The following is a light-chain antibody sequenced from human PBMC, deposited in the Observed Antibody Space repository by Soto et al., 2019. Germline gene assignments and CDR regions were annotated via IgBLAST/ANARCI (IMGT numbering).Light chain of an antibody. V-gene: IGKV1-12*01. CDR3: HQYGDSSWT. CDR2: AAS. J-gene: IGKJ1*01. Sequence: QITHSPSSLSASLGDRVTITCRASQGITNWLAWYQHKPGKAPKLLIYAASVLPSGVPSGFSGSGSGTDFTLTISSLQPEDFAVYYCHQYGDSSWTFGQGTKVDI. CDR1: QGITNW.